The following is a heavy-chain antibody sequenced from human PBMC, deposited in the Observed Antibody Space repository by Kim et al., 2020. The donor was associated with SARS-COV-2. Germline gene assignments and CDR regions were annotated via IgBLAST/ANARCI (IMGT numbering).Heavy chain of an antibody. J-gene: IGHJ4*02. CDR3: ARVPLDSSGWLDS. D-gene: IGHD6-19*01. V-gene: IGHV3-74*01. Sequence: AASVKGRFTISRDNAKTTLYLQMNGLRAEDTAVYYCARVPLDSSGWLDSWGQGTLVTVSS.